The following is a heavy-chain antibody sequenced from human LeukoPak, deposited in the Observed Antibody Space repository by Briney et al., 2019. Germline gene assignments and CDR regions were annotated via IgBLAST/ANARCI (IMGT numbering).Heavy chain of an antibody. Sequence: SETLSLTCTVSGGSISSHYWTWIRQPPGKGREWVGYIHHSGSTNYTPSLKSRVTISLDTSKSQFSLKTTSVTAADTAVYYCAREGSRWVDFEFWGQGTLVTVSS. CDR2: IHHSGST. J-gene: IGHJ4*02. V-gene: IGHV4-59*11. D-gene: IGHD1-26*01. CDR1: GGSISSHY. CDR3: AREGSRWVDFEF.